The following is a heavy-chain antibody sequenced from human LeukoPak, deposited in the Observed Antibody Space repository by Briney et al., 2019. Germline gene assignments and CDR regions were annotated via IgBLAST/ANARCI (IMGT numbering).Heavy chain of an antibody. CDR2: IRSRAYGGTT. CDR1: GFTFGDYA. J-gene: IGHJ4*02. Sequence: GGSLRLSCTASGFTFGDYAMSWFRQAPGKGLEWVGFIRSRAYGGTTENAASVKGRFTISRDDSKSIAYLQMNSLKTEVTAVYYCARGGVYCSSVSCSVDYWGQGILVTVSS. V-gene: IGHV3-49*03. CDR3: ARGGVYCSSVSCSVDY. D-gene: IGHD2-2*01.